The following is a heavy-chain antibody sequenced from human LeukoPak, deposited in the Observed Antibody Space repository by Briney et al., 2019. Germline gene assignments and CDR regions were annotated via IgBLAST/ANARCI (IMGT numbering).Heavy chain of an antibody. CDR1: GGSISGYY. J-gene: IGHJ4*02. CDR3: ARHSNYIVGGHHLES. Sequence: SETLSLTCSVSGGSISGYYWSWLRQPPGKELEWIAHIYSDGSTIYNPSLKSRVTISLDTSRNQFSLTVNSVTAADTALYYCARHSNYIVGGHHLESWGQGILVTVSS. CDR2: IYSDGST. D-gene: IGHD2-21*01. V-gene: IGHV4-59*08.